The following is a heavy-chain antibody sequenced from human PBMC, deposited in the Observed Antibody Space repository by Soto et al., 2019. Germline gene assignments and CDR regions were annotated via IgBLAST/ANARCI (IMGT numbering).Heavy chain of an antibody. D-gene: IGHD3-3*02. CDR3: ARDPRKTSVFGGVMRTLYLDP. J-gene: IGHJ5*02. Sequence: GGSLRLSCAASGFTFSSSSMHWVRQAPGKGLEWVASISSSNKYIYYADSVKGRFTISRDNGKNSLYLQMDSLRGEDTAVYYCARDPRKTSVFGGVMRTLYLDPWGQGTSVTVSS. V-gene: IGHV3-21*01. CDR2: ISSSNKYI. CDR1: GFTFSSSS.